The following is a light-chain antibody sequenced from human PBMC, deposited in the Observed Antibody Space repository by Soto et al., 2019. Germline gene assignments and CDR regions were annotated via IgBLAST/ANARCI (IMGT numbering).Light chain of an antibody. V-gene: IGKV3-11*01. Sequence: EIVLSQSPATLSLSPGERATLSCRASQSVSTYLVWYQQKPGQAPRLLIYDAFRRATGIPARFSGSGYGTDFSLSISSLEPEDFAVYYCQQRSNWMYTFGQGTKLEIK. CDR1: QSVSTY. J-gene: IGKJ2*01. CDR2: DAF. CDR3: QQRSNWMYT.